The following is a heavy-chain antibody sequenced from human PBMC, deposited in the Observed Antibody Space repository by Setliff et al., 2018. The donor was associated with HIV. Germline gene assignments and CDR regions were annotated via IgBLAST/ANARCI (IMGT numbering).Heavy chain of an antibody. Sequence: PSETLSLTCVVYGGSYSGYYYSWIRQPPGKGLEWIGYIYYSGSTNYNPSLKSRVTISVDASKNQFSLKLSSVTAADTAVYYCARGYHLLNPDYWGQGTLVTVSS. CDR1: GGSYSGYY. CDR3: ARGYHLLNPDY. D-gene: IGHD2-2*02. V-gene: IGHV4-59*12. CDR2: IYYSGST. J-gene: IGHJ4*02.